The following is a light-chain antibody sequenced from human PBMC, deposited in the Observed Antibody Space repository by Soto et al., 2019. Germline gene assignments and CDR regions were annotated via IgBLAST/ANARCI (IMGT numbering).Light chain of an antibody. CDR3: QKYSSVPV. CDR2: AAS. J-gene: IGKJ3*01. V-gene: IGKV1-27*01. Sequence: IQMTQSQSSLSASLGDRVTIICRPSRAIRNFVAWYQQKPGKAPKLLIYAASTLQSGVPSRFSGSGSGTDFTLTINSLQPEDVATYSCQKYSSVPVFGPGTKVEIK. CDR1: RAIRNF.